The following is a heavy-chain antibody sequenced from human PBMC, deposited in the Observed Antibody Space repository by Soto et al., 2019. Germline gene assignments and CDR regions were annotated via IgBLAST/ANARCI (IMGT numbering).Heavy chain of an antibody. V-gene: IGHV1-18*01. CDR3: AKDVTMVRGVPYYFDY. CDR1: GYTFTSYG. CDR2: ISAYNGNT. J-gene: IGHJ4*02. D-gene: IGHD3-10*01. Sequence: SVKVSCKASGYTFTSYGISWVRQAPGQGLEWMGWISAYNGNTNYAQKLQGRVTMTTDTSTSTAYMELRSLRSDDTAVYYCAKDVTMVRGVPYYFDYWGQGTLVTVSS.